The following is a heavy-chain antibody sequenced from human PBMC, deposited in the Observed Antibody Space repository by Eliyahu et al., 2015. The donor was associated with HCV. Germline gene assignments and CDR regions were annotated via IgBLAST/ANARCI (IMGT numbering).Heavy chain of an antibody. V-gene: IGHV3-23*01. J-gene: IGHJ4*02. CDR1: GFXFSXXA. Sequence: EVQLLESGGGLVQPGGSLXLSCAASGFXFSXXAMSWVRQAPGKGLEWVSAISGSGGSTYYADSVKGRFTISRDNSKNTLYLQMNSLRAEDTAVYYCAKEERTGYSSGWVPGGYWGQGTLVTVSS. CDR3: AKEERTGYSSGWVPGGY. CDR2: ISGSGGST. D-gene: IGHD6-19*01.